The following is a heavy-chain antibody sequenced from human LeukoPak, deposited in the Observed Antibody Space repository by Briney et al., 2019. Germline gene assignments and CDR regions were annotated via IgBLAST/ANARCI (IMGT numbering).Heavy chain of an antibody. D-gene: IGHD2-15*01. Sequence: SETLSLTCTVSGGSISSYYWNWIRQPPGKGLEWIGYIYYSGSTNYNPSLKSRVTISVDTSKNQFSLKLSSVTAADTAVYYCARERAYCSGGSCHRQFDYWGQGTLVTVSS. CDR1: GGSISSYY. J-gene: IGHJ4*02. CDR3: ARERAYCSGGSCHRQFDY. V-gene: IGHV4-59*01. CDR2: IYYSGST.